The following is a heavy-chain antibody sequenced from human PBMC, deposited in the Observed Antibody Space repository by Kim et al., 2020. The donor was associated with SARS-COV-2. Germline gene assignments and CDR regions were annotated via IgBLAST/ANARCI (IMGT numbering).Heavy chain of an antibody. D-gene: IGHD1-26*01. CDR1: GFVFGDYA. Sequence: GGSLRLSCVASGFVFGDYAMHWVRLAPGKGLEWVSGTSLNSASVEYVNSVKGRFTVSRDNAKNSLYLDMNSLRVEDTALYYCAKSRLGDAGGGFYYYHGMDVWGQGTPVTVSS. J-gene: IGHJ6*02. V-gene: IGHV3-9*01. CDR2: TSLNSASV. CDR3: AKSRLGDAGGGFYYYHGMDV.